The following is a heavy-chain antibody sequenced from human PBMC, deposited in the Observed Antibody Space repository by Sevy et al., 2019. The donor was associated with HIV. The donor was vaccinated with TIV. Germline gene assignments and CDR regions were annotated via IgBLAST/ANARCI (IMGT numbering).Heavy chain of an antibody. D-gene: IGHD5-18*01. CDR1: GFSFSIYW. V-gene: IGHV3-7*04. J-gene: IGHJ4*01. CDR2: MKQDGSEE. CDR3: VRGGLGGYSYSLDY. Sequence: GGSLRLSCAASGFSFSIYWMSWVRQAPGKGLEWVATMKQDGSEEDYVDSVKGRFTISRDNAKNSLFLQMNSLSAEDTAGYYCVRGGLGGYSYSLDYWGHGTLVTVSS.